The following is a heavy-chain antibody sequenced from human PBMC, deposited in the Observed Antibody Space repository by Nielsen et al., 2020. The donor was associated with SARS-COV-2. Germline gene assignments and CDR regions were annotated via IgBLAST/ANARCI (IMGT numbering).Heavy chain of an antibody. CDR1: GFTFSNAW. V-gene: IGHV3-15*01. J-gene: IGHJ6*02. CDR2: IKSKTDGGTT. D-gene: IGHD1-14*01. CDR3: TLGGTIYYYYGMDV. Sequence: ESLKISCAASGFTFSNAWMSWVRQAPGKGLEWVGRIKSKTDGGTTDYAAPVKGRFTISRDDSKNTLYLQMNSLKTEDTAVYYCTLGGTIYYYYGMDVWGQGTTVTVS.